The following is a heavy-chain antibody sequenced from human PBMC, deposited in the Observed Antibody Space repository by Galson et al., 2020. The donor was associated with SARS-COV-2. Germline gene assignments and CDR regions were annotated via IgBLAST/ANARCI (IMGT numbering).Heavy chain of an antibody. J-gene: IGHJ4*02. D-gene: IGHD3-16*02. Sequence: GGSLRLSCVASGFSFDDYAMHWVRQAPGKGLEWVSGISWNSESKGYADAVQGRFAISRENAKKSLYLQMNSLRPEDTAFYYCAKAGEDVSAGFIVHFDVWGQGSLVTVSS. CDR1: GFSFDDYA. V-gene: IGHV3-9*01. CDR3: AKAGEDVSAGFIVHFDV. CDR2: ISWNSESK.